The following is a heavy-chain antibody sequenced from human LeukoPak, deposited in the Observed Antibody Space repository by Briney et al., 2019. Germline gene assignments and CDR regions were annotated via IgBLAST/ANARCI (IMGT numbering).Heavy chain of an antibody. J-gene: IGHJ4*02. Sequence: GGSLGLSCAASGFTFSDYYMSWIRQAPGKGLEWVSYISSSGSTIYYADSVKGRFTISRDNAKNSLYLQMNSLRAEDTAVYYCARDPRPMAPLDYWGQGTLVTVSS. CDR1: GFTFSDYY. D-gene: IGHD3-10*01. CDR3: ARDPRPMAPLDY. V-gene: IGHV3-11*04. CDR2: ISSSGSTI.